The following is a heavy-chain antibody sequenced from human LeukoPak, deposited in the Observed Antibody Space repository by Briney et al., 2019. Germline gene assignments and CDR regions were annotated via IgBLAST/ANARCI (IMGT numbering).Heavy chain of an antibody. J-gene: IGHJ4*02. Sequence: QPGRSLRLSCAASGFTFSSYGMHWVRQAPGKGLEWVAVISYDGSNKYYADSVKGRFTISRDNSKNTLYLQVNSLRAEDTAVYYCAKAQGGSYGTGFDYWGQGTLVTVSS. CDR2: ISYDGSNK. D-gene: IGHD1-26*01. CDR3: AKAQGGSYGTGFDY. CDR1: GFTFSSYG. V-gene: IGHV3-30*18.